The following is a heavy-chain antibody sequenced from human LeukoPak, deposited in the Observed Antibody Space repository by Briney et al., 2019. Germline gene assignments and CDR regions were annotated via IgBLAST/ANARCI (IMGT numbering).Heavy chain of an antibody. J-gene: IGHJ6*03. V-gene: IGHV1-69*13. CDR2: IIPIFGTA. Sequence: SVKVSCKASGGTFSSYAISWVRQAPGQGLEWMGRIIPIFGTANYAQKFQGRVTLTADESTSTAYMELSSLRSEDTAVYYCASEYGSGSYYTYYYYYMDVWGKGTTVTVSS. CDR3: ASEYGSGSYYTYYYYYMDV. CDR1: GGTFSSYA. D-gene: IGHD3-10*01.